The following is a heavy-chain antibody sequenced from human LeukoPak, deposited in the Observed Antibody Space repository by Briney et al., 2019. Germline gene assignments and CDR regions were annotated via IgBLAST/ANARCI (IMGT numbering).Heavy chain of an antibody. CDR2: ISYSGST. Sequence: PSETLSLTCTVSGGSISSYDWSWIRQPPGKGLEWIGYISYSGSTNYNPSLNSRVTISVDTSKNPFSLKLTSVTAADTAVYYCARVSWPGRGSRFDPWGQGTLVTVSS. J-gene: IGHJ5*02. D-gene: IGHD3-16*01. CDR3: ARVSWPGRGSRFDP. V-gene: IGHV4-59*01. CDR1: GGSISSYD.